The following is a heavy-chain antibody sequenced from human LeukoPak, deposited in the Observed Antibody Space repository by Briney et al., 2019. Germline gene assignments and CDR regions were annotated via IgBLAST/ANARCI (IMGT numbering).Heavy chain of an antibody. CDR1: GFTINSDY. CDR2: IYSGGTK. Sequence: PGGSLRLSCAASGFTINSDYMSWVRQAPGKGLEWVAVIYSGGTKYYADSVKGRFTISRDNSKNTLYLQMNSLRAEDTAVYYCARGVSFGELFEDWGQGTLVTVSS. V-gene: IGHV3-53*01. CDR3: ARGVSFGELFED. J-gene: IGHJ1*01. D-gene: IGHD3-10*01.